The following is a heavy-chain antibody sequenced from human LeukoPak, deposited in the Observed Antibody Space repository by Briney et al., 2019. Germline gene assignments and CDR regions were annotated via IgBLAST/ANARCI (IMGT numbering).Heavy chain of an antibody. CDR2: IYHSGST. Sequence: SETLSLTCTVSGGSISSDAYYWGWIRQPPKKGLEWIGTIYHSGSTYLNPSLRRRLTISVDTSKNQFSLNLSSVTAADTAVYYCARLDGAWGYFDYWGQGTLVTVSS. V-gene: IGHV4-39*01. CDR1: GGSISSDAYY. J-gene: IGHJ4*02. D-gene: IGHD3-16*01. CDR3: ARLDGAWGYFDY.